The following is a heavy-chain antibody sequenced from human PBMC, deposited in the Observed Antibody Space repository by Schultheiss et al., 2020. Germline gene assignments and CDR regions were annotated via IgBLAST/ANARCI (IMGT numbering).Heavy chain of an antibody. CDR2: ISYDGSNK. D-gene: IGHD2-8*02. J-gene: IGHJ4*02. CDR3: AGGGEAAWEVLAY. Sequence: GGSLRLSCAASGFTFSSYGMHWVRQAPGKGLEWVAVISYDGSNKYYADSVKGRFIVSRDDSKNTLYLQMDSLRDGDTAVYYCAGGGEAAWEVLAYWGQGTLVTVSS. CDR1: GFTFSSYG. V-gene: IGHV3-33*05.